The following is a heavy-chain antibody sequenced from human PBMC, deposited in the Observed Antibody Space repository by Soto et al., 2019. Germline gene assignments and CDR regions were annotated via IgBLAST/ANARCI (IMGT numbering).Heavy chain of an antibody. CDR3: ARDRPDFGDY. CDR2: ISSGGSTI. V-gene: IGHV3-48*03. CDR1: GFTFSSYE. Sequence: PVGSLRLSCAASGFTFSSYEMNWVRQAPGKGLEWISYISSGGSTIYYADSVKGRFTISRDNAKNSLYLQMNSLRAEDTAVYYCARDRPDFGDYWGQGTLVTVSS. D-gene: IGHD3-10*01. J-gene: IGHJ4*02.